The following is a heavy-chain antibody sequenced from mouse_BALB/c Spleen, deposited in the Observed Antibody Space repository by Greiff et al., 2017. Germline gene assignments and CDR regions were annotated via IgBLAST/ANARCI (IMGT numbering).Heavy chain of an antibody. CDR1: GYAFTNYW. J-gene: IGHJ1*01. V-gene: IGHV1-63*01. CDR3: ARRVITTVWYFDV. D-gene: IGHD1-2*01. Sequence: QVQLQQSGAELVRPGTSVKISCKASGYAFTNYWLGWVKQRPGHGLEWIGDIYPGSGNTYYNEKFKGKATLTADKSSSTAYMQLSSLTSEDSAVYFCARRVITTVWYFDVWGAGTTVTVSS. CDR2: IYPGSGNT.